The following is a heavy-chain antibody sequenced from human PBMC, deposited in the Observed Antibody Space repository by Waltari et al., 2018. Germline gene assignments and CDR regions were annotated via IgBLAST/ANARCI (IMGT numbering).Heavy chain of an antibody. CDR2: ISSSSSYI. CDR1: GFTFSSYT. D-gene: IGHD3-16*01. J-gene: IGHJ3*02. CDR3: ARDDLGMNAFDI. Sequence: EVQLVESGGGLVKPGGSLRLSCAASGFTFSSYTMNCVRQAPGKGLEWVSSISSSSSYIYYADSVKGRFTISRDNAKNSLYLQMNSLRAEDTAVYYCARDDLGMNAFDIWGQGTMVTVSS. V-gene: IGHV3-21*01.